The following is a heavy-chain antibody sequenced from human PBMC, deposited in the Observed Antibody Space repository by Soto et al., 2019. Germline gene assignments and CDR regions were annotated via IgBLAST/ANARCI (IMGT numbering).Heavy chain of an antibody. V-gene: IGHV4-30-2*01. D-gene: IGHD2-15*01. Sequence: QLQLQESGSGLVKPSQTLSLTCAVSGGSISSGGYSWSWIWQPPGKGLEWIGYIYHSGSTYYNPSLKSRVTISVDRSKNQFSLKLSSVTAADTAVYYCARDKYGGGSCHDPWGQGTLVTVSS. CDR1: GGSISSGGYS. J-gene: IGHJ5*02. CDR2: IYHSGST. CDR3: ARDKYGGGSCHDP.